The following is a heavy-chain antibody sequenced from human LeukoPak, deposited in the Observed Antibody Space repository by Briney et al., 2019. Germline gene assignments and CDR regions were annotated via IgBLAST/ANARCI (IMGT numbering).Heavy chain of an antibody. Sequence: ASVKVSCKASGYTFTSYYIHWVRQAPGQGLEWMGIINPSGGSTSYAQKFQGRVTMTRDTSTSTVYMELSSLRSEDTAVYYCARVASVAGHFDCWGQGTLVTVSS. CDR3: ARVASVAGHFDC. D-gene: IGHD6-19*01. CDR1: GYTFTSYY. J-gene: IGHJ4*02. CDR2: INPSGGST. V-gene: IGHV1-46*01.